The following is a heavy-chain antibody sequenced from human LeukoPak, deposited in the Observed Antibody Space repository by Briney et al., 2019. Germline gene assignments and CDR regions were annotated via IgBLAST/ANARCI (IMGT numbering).Heavy chain of an antibody. Sequence: SETLSLTCTVSGGSISSSSYYWGWIRRPPGKGLEWIGSIYYSGSTYYNPSLKSRVTISVDTSKNQFSLKLSSVTAADTAVYYCAKDRVESSRWYGGVDSWGQGTLVTVSS. D-gene: IGHD6-13*01. CDR3: AKDRVESSRWYGGVDS. J-gene: IGHJ4*02. V-gene: IGHV4-39*02. CDR1: GGSISSSSYY. CDR2: IYYSGST.